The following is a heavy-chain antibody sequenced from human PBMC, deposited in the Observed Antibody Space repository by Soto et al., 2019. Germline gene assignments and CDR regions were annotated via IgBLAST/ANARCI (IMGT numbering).Heavy chain of an antibody. CDR3: ARRDCFSSSCYFKY. Sequence: QVSLVQSGAEVKKPGASVKVSCKASGYTFTSYYVHWVRQAPGQGLEWMGIINPNGATTTYAQNFQGRVAMTRDTSTSTVYMELSSLRSEDTAVYYCARRDCFSSSCYFKYWGQGTLVTVSS. CDR2: INPNGATT. J-gene: IGHJ4*02. CDR1: GYTFTSYY. V-gene: IGHV1-46*01. D-gene: IGHD2-2*01.